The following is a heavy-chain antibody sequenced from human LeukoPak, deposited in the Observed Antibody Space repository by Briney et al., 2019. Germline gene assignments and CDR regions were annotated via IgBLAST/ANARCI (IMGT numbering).Heavy chain of an antibody. D-gene: IGHD3-22*01. CDR1: GFTFSDYY. CDR2: ISNSGSAI. Sequence: PEGSLRLSCAASGFTFSDYYMSWIRQAPGKGLEWVSYISNSGSAIYYADSVKGRFTISRDNAKNSLYLQMNSLRAEDTAVYYCARQVPFYYDSSGPFASWGQGTLVIVSS. V-gene: IGHV3-11*04. CDR3: ARQVPFYYDSSGPFAS. J-gene: IGHJ4*02.